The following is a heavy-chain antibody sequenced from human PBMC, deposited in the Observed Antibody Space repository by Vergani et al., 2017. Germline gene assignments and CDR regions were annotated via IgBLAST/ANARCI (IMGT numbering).Heavy chain of an antibody. CDR2: INPNSGGT. J-gene: IGHJ6*03. Sequence: QVQLVQSGAEVKKPGASVKVSCKASGYTFTGYYIHWVRQAPGQGLEWMGWINPNSGGTNYAQKFQGRVTMTRDTSISTAYMELSRLRSDDTAVYYCARGNWNRIDYYYYYYMDVWGKGTTVTVSS. CDR3: ARGNWNRIDYYYYYYMDV. D-gene: IGHD1/OR15-1a*01. V-gene: IGHV1-2*02. CDR1: GYTFTGYY.